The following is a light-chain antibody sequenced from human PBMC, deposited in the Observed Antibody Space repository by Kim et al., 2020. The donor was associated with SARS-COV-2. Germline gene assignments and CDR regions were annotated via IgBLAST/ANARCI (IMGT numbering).Light chain of an antibody. CDR2: QDN. V-gene: IGLV3-1*01. CDR3: QAWDSSNVV. Sequence: SVSPGQTASITCSGDKWGDKYACWYQQKPGQSPVLVIYQDNKRPSGIPERFSGSNSGNTATLTISGTQAMDEADYYCQAWDSSNVVFGGGTQLTVL. CDR1: KWGDKY. J-gene: IGLJ2*01.